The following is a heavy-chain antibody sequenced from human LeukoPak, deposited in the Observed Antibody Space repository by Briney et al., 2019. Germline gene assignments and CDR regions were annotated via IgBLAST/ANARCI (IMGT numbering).Heavy chain of an antibody. V-gene: IGHV4-34*01. CDR1: GGSFSGYY. CDR2: INHSGST. D-gene: IGHD2-15*01. CDR3: ARGYCSDGSCYLDP. J-gene: IGHJ6*02. Sequence: PSETLSLTCGVYGGSFSGYYWSWIPQPPGKGLEWIGEINHSGSTNYSPSLKSRVTISVDTSKNQFSLKLSSVTAADTAVYYCARGYCSDGSCYLDPWGQGTTVTVSS.